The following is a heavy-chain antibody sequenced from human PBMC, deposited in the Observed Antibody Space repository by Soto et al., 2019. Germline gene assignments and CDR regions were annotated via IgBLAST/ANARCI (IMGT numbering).Heavy chain of an antibody. CDR1: GYAFTTYG. D-gene: IGHD2-8*02. J-gene: IGHJ4*02. CDR2: ISAHNGNT. CDR3: ARGRYWDY. Sequence: QVHLVQSGAEVKKPGASVKVSCKGSGYAFTTYGITWVRQAPGQGLEWMGWISAHNGNTNYAQKLQGRVPVTRDTSTSTAYMELRSLRSDDTAVYYGARGRYWDYWVQGALVTGAS. V-gene: IGHV1-18*01.